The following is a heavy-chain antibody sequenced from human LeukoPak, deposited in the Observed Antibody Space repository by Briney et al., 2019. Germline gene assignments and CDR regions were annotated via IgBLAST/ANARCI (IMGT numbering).Heavy chain of an antibody. CDR2: ISGSGGSA. CDR3: AKVGSSGWYAMDV. CDR1: GLTFTYYA. D-gene: IGHD6-19*01. Sequence: GGSLRLSCTTSGLTFTYYAMTWVRQAPGKGLEWVSLISGSGGSAKYADSVKGRFTISRDNSKHTLFLQMSSLRAEDTAIYYRAKVGSSGWYAMDVWGRGTSVTVS. V-gene: IGHV3-23*01. J-gene: IGHJ6*02.